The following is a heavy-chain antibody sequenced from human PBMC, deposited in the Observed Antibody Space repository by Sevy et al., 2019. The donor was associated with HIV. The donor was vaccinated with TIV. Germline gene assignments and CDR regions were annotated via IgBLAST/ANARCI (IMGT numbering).Heavy chain of an antibody. V-gene: IGHV3-21*01. J-gene: IGHJ4*02. CDR1: GFTFSNYV. CDR3: ARSIEGVSIDY. CDR2: ISSASSNR. Sequence: GGSLRLSCAASGFTFSNYVVNWVRQAPGKGLEWVSSISSASSNRYYAHSLKGRFTISRDNAKNSLYLEMNSLRAEDTAVYYCARSIEGVSIDYWGQGTLVTVSS. D-gene: IGHD6-13*01.